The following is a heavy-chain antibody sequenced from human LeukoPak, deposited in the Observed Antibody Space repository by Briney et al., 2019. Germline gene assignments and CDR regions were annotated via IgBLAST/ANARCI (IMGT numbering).Heavy chain of an antibody. J-gene: IGHJ4*02. D-gene: IGHD1-26*01. CDR2: ISSDGGDT. CDR3: TREVHSGSSDY. Sequence: GGSLRLSCAASGFTFSSFAMHWVRQAPGKGLEYVSTISSDGGDTYYANSVKGRFTISRDNSKNTLYLQMGSLRADDMAVYYCTREVHSGSSDYWGQGTLVTVSS. CDR1: GFTFSSFA. V-gene: IGHV3-64*01.